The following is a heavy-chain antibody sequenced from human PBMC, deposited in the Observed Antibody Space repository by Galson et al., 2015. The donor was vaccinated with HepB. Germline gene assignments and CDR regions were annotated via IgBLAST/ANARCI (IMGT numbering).Heavy chain of an antibody. CDR1: GFSLTTTGVG. CDR3: AHHRPIFHDYYDSSAYYTYYFDY. D-gene: IGHD3-22*01. CDR2: IYWDDDK. V-gene: IGHV2-5*02. J-gene: IGHJ4*02. Sequence: ALVKPTQTLTLTCTFSGFSLTTTGVGVGWIRQPPGRALECLALIYWDDDKRYSPSLKSRLTVTKDTSKNQVVLTMTNMDPVDTATYFCAHHRPIFHDYYDSSAYYTYYFDYWGQGTLVTVSS.